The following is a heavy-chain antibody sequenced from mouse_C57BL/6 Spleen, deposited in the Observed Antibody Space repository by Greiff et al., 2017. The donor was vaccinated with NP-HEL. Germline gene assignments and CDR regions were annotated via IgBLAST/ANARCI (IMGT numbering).Heavy chain of an antibody. J-gene: IGHJ2*01. CDR3: TVIYYGNYNFDD. Sequence: VQLQESGAELVRPGASVTLSCKASGYTFTDYEMHWVKQTPVHGLEWIGAIDPETGGTAYNQKFKGKAILTADKSSSTAYMELRSLTSEDSAVYYCTVIYYGNYNFDDWGQGTTLTV. CDR1: GYTFTDYE. V-gene: IGHV1-15*01. D-gene: IGHD2-1*01. CDR2: IDPETGGT.